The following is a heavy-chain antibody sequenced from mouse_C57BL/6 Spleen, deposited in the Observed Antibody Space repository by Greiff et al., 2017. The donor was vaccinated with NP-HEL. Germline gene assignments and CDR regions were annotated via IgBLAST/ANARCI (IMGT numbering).Heavy chain of an antibody. Sequence: VQRVESGPGLVAPSQSLSITCTVSGFSLTSYAISWVRQPPGKGLEWLGVIWTGGGTTYYSALKSRLSISKDNSKSQVFLKMNSLQTDDTARYYCARISGYDGLFDYWGQGTTLTVSS. CDR3: ARISGYDGLFDY. J-gene: IGHJ2*01. CDR1: GFSLTSYA. D-gene: IGHD2-2*01. CDR2: IWTGGGT. V-gene: IGHV2-9-1*01.